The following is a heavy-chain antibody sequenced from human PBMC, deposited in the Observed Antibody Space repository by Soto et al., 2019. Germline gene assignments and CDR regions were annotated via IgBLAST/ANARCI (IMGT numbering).Heavy chain of an antibody. CDR1: GFTFSDYE. CDR2: ISSSGATI. V-gene: IGHV3-48*03. CDR3: ARKAGKYHGVDY. D-gene: IGHD2-2*01. Sequence: EVQLVESGGGVVQPGGSLRLSCAASGFTFSDYEMNWVRQAPGKGLEWVSFISSSGATINYEDSMKGRFTVSRDNAKNSQFLQMNGLRDEDTALYYCARKAGKYHGVDYWGQGTLVTVS. J-gene: IGHJ4*02.